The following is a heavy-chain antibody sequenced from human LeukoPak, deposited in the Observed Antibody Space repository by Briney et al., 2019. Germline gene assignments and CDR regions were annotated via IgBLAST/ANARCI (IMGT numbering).Heavy chain of an antibody. D-gene: IGHD3-22*01. CDR3: PRGAGDSHYYDSRARPYYFDY. J-gene: IGHJ4*02. V-gene: IGHV3-64*01. Sequence: GGSLRLSCAASGFTFSSYTIHWVRQAPGKGLEYVSAISSNGGSTYYANSVKGRFTISRDNSKNTLYLQMGSLRAEDTAIYYCPRGAGDSHYYDSRARPYYFDYWGQGTLVTVSS. CDR1: GFTFSSYT. CDR2: ISSNGGST.